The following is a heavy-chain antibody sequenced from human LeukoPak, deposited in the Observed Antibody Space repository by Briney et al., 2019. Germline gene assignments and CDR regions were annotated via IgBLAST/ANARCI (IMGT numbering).Heavy chain of an antibody. CDR3: ARDSLGMSTLDS. CDR2: INSDGSTT. J-gene: IGHJ4*02. D-gene: IGHD5/OR15-5a*01. Sequence: GGSLRLSCAASGFTFSSYWMHWVRQAPGKGLVWVSRINSDGSTTNYADSVKGRFTISRDNAKNTLYLQMNSLRAEDTAVYYCARDSLGMSTLDSWGQGTLVTVSS. CDR1: GFTFSSYW. V-gene: IGHV3-74*01.